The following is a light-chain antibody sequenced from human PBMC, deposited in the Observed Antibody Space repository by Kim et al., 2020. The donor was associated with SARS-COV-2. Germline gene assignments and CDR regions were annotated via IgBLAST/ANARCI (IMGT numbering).Light chain of an antibody. J-gene: IGLJ2*01. Sequence: SYELTQPPSASVSPGQTAIIPCSGNGLVNNTVCXYQQKAGQCPVLVIYEDRKLPSGIPERVSGSTSGNTSTLTISGTQSMDEADYYFQSCDSSTVVFGGG. CDR2: EDR. CDR1: GLVNNT. V-gene: IGLV3-1*01. CDR3: QSCDSSTVV.